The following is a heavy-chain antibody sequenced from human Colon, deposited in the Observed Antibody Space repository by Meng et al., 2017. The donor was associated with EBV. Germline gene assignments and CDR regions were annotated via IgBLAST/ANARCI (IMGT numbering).Heavy chain of an antibody. D-gene: IGHD3-10*01. CDR3: ARGDGSGSGNWFDP. CDR2: INHSGGT. J-gene: IGHJ5*02. Sequence: HVQVTEWVAGLLSPSETRSLTSVFYGGSFSGYYWSCVRQPPGKGLEWIGEINHSGGTHYHTSLKRRLTISVDTSKHQFSLTLSSVNDADTAVYYCARGDGSGSGNWFDPWGQGTLVTVSS. CDR1: GGSFSGYY. V-gene: IGHV4-34*01.